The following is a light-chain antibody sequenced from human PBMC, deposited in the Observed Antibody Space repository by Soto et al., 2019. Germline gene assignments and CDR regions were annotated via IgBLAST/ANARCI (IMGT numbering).Light chain of an antibody. Sequence: QSVLTQPPSVSGAPGQRVTISCTGSNSNIGAVYDLHWYQQFPGAAPKLLIFAYTNRPSGVPDRFSGSKSGTSASLAITGLQADDEADYYCPSFDSSLTAWVFGGGTKLTVL. CDR2: AYT. CDR3: PSFDSSLTAWV. CDR1: NSNIGAVYD. V-gene: IGLV1-40*01. J-gene: IGLJ3*02.